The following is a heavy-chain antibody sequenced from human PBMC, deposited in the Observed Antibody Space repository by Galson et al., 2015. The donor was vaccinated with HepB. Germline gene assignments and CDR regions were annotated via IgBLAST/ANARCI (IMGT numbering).Heavy chain of an antibody. J-gene: IGHJ3*02. Sequence: SLRLSCAASGFTFSSYAMSWVRQAPGKGLEWVSAISGSGGSTYYADSVKGRFTISRDNSKNTLYLQMNSLRAEDTAVYYCAKDRMRRWLQFGNDAFDIWGQGTMVTVSS. CDR1: GFTFSSYA. CDR3: AKDRMRRWLQFGNDAFDI. V-gene: IGHV3-23*01. CDR2: ISGSGGST. D-gene: IGHD5-24*01.